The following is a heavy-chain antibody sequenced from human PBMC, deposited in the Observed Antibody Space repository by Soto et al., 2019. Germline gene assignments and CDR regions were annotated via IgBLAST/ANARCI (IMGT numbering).Heavy chain of an antibody. Sequence: QVQLQESGPGLVEPSQTLSLTCSVSGGSISSGDYYWSWIRQPPGKGLEWIGYMFYVGATYYNPSLKSRGTIVVDTSKNQSSPNLSSVTAADTAVYHCARVVRFCSSPPCRGRNSFDPWGQETLVTV. J-gene: IGHJ5*02. D-gene: IGHD2-2*01. CDR1: GGSISSGDYY. V-gene: IGHV4-30-4*01. CDR3: ARVVRFCSSPPCRGRNSFDP. CDR2: MFYVGAT.